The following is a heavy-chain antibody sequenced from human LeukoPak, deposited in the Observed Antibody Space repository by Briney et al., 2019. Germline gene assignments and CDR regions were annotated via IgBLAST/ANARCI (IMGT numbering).Heavy chain of an antibody. V-gene: IGHV1-18*01. J-gene: IGHJ4*02. Sequence: ASVRVSCKASGYTFTSYGISWVRQAPGQGLEWMGWISAYNGNTNYAQKLQGRVTMTTDTSTSTAYMELRSLRSDDTAVYYCAREPAAAGTLDYWGQGTLVTVSS. CDR3: AREPAAAGTLDY. D-gene: IGHD6-13*01. CDR2: ISAYNGNT. CDR1: GYTFTSYG.